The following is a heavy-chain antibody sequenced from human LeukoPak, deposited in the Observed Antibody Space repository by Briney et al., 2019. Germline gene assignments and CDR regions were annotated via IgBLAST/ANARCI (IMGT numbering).Heavy chain of an antibody. D-gene: IGHD4-17*01. V-gene: IGHV4-59*01. Sequence: PSETLSLTCTVSGGSLSSYYWSWIRQPPGKGLEWIGYIYYSGSTNYNPSLKSRVTISVDTSKNQFSLKLSSVTAADTAVYYCAREGDYDTFDYWGQGTLVTVSS. CDR3: AREGDYDTFDY. CDR1: GGSLSSYY. J-gene: IGHJ4*02. CDR2: IYYSGST.